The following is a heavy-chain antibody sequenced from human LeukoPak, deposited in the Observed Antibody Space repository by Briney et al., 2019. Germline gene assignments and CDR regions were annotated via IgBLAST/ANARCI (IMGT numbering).Heavy chain of an antibody. J-gene: IGHJ3*02. Sequence: GGSLRLSCAASGFTFSSYAMSWVRQAPGKGLEWVSAISGSGGSTYYADSVKGRFTISRDNSKNTLYLQMNSLRAEDTAVYYCARDLITMVRGVIIADAFDIWGQGTMVTVSS. D-gene: IGHD3-10*01. CDR3: ARDLITMVRGVIIADAFDI. V-gene: IGHV3-23*01. CDR1: GFTFSSYA. CDR2: ISGSGGST.